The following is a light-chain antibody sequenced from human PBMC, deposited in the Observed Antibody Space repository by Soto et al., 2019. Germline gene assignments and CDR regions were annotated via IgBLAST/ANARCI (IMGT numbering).Light chain of an antibody. CDR2: DVS. J-gene: IGLJ1*01. CDR1: SSDVGDFNY. Sequence: QSALTQYASVSGSPGQSITISCTGTSSDVGDFNYVSWYQQHPGKAPKLIIYDVSNRPSGVSNRFSGSKSGNTASLTISGLQAEDEADYYCSSYTSSSTLYVFGAGTKVTVL. V-gene: IGLV2-14*01. CDR3: SSYTSSSTLYV.